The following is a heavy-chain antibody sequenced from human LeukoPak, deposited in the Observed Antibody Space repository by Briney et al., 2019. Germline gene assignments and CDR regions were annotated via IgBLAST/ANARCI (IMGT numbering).Heavy chain of an antibody. J-gene: IGHJ4*02. CDR1: GFTFSNYG. Sequence: KSGGSLRLSCAASGFTFSNYGIHWVRQAPGKGLEWVAFIRSDGNTEYYAYSVKGRFTISRDNSKNTLYLQMNSLRAEDTAVYYCVKDVPAVYFDYWGQGTLVTVSS. V-gene: IGHV3-30*02. CDR2: IRSDGNTE. CDR3: VKDVPAVYFDY. D-gene: IGHD2-2*01.